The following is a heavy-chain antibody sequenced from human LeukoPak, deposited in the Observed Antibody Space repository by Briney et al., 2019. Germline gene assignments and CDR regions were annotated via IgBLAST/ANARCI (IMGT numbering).Heavy chain of an antibody. CDR3: ARAVDTTWRYFDY. Sequence: GGSLRLSCAASGFTFSDYYMSWIRQAPGKGLEWVSYISSSGSTIYYADSVKGRFTISRDNAKNSLYLQMNSLRAEDTAVYYCARAVDTTWRYFDYWGQGTLVTVSS. CDR2: ISSSGSTI. V-gene: IGHV3-11*01. CDR1: GFTFSDYY. D-gene: IGHD3-3*01. J-gene: IGHJ4*02.